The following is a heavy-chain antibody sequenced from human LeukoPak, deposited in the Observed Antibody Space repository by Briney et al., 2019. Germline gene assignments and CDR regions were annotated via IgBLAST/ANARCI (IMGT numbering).Heavy chain of an antibody. V-gene: IGHV3-30*03. Sequence: PGGSLRLSCAASGFIFSSYSMHWVRQAPGKGLEWVAVTSYDGRYDYYEDSVKGRFAISRDNSKNILYLQMNNLRVEDTARYFCASRTWVGGGQYAFDVWGQGTMVTVSS. J-gene: IGHJ3*01. CDR1: GFIFSSYS. CDR3: ASRTWVGGGQYAFDV. CDR2: TSYDGRYD. D-gene: IGHD1-1*01.